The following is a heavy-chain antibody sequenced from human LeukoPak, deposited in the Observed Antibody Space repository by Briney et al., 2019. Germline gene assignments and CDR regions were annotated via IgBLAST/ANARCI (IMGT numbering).Heavy chain of an antibody. V-gene: IGHV1-2*02. Sequence: EASVKVSCKASGYTFTGYYMHWVRQAPGQGLERMGWINPNSGGTNYAQKFQGRVTITTDESTSTAYMELSSLRSEDTAVYYCASGVQLAFDYWGQGTLVTVSS. CDR2: INPNSGGT. D-gene: IGHD5-18*01. J-gene: IGHJ4*02. CDR1: GYTFTGYY. CDR3: ASGVQLAFDY.